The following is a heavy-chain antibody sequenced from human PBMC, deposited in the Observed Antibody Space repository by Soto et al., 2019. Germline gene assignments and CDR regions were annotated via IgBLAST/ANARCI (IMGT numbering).Heavy chain of an antibody. CDR2: IIPIFGTA. CDR1: RGTFSSYA. V-gene: IGHV1-69*12. D-gene: IGHD2-2*01. Sequence: QVQLVQSGAEVKKPGSRGKVSCKASRGTFSSYAISWVRQAPGQGLEWMGGIIPIFGTANYAQKFQGRVTITADESTSTAYMELSSLRSEDTAVYYCARVLRYCISTSCYGYYYYGMDVWGQGTTVTVSS. J-gene: IGHJ6*02. CDR3: ARVLRYCISTSCYGYYYYGMDV.